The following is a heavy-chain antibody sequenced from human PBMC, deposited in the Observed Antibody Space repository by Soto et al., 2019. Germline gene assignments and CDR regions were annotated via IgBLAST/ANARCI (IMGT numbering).Heavy chain of an antibody. CDR1: GFTFTSSA. CDR2: VVVGSGNT. V-gene: IGHV1-58*01. CDR3: AAGGPSSLYCSGGSCSYYYVMDV. D-gene: IGHD2-15*01. J-gene: IGHJ6*02. Sequence: ASVKVSCKASGFTFTSSAVQWVRRARGQRLEWIGWVVVGSGNTNYAQMFQERVTITRDMSTSTAYMELSSLRSEDTAVYYCAAGGPSSLYCSGGSCSYYYVMDVWGQGTTVTVS.